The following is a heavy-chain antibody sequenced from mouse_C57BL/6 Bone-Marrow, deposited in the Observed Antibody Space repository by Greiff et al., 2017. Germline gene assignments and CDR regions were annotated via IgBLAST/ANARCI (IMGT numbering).Heavy chain of an antibody. CDR3: TEGRRYAMDY. CDR1: GYTFTSYW. CDR2: IYPGNSDT. Sequence: VQLQQSGTVLARPGASVKMSCKTSGYTFTSYWMHWVKQRPGPGLEWIGAIYPGNSDTSYNQKFKGKAKLTSVTSAITAYMELSSLTNEDSAVYYCTEGRRYAMDYWGQGTSGTGSS. J-gene: IGHJ4*01. D-gene: IGHD3-3*01. V-gene: IGHV1-5*01.